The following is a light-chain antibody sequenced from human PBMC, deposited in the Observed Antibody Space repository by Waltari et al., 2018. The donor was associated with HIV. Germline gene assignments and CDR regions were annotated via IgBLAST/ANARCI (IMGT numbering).Light chain of an antibody. Sequence: HLVLTQSPSASASLGASVRLTCTLSSGHSSYAIAWHQQQPETGPRFLMKLNSDGSHNKGDGVPDRFSGSSSGAERYLTITSLQSDDEADYYCQTWGTGIQVVGGGTKLTVL. CDR1: SGHSSYA. CDR2: LNSDGSH. CDR3: QTWGTGIQV. J-gene: IGLJ3*02. V-gene: IGLV4-69*01.